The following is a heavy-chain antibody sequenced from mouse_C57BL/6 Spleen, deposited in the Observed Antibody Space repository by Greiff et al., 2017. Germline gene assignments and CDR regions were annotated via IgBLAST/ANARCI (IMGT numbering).Heavy chain of an antibody. Sequence: QVQLQQSGAELVRPGASVTLSCKASGYTFTDYEMHWVKQTPVHGLEWIGAIDPETGGTAYNQKFKGKAILTADKSSSTAYMELRSLTSEDSAVYYCTTVVATGDFDYWGQGTTLTVSS. J-gene: IGHJ2*01. V-gene: IGHV1-15*01. CDR2: IDPETGGT. CDR1: GYTFTDYE. D-gene: IGHD1-1*01. CDR3: TTVVATGDFDY.